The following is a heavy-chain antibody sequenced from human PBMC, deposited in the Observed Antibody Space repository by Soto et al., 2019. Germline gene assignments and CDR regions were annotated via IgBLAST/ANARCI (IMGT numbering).Heavy chain of an antibody. Sequence: QVQLQESGPGLAKPSETLSLTCTVSGGSIGGYYWNWIRQTPGKGLEWIGYIYYTGSTNYNPSLKSRVTLSVATSKNQFSLKLTSVTAADTAVYYCERSSSWSGYYFDYWGQGTLFTVSS. V-gene: IGHV4-59*01. CDR2: IYYTGST. CDR3: ERSSSWSGYYFDY. D-gene: IGHD6-13*01. CDR1: GGSIGGYY. J-gene: IGHJ4*02.